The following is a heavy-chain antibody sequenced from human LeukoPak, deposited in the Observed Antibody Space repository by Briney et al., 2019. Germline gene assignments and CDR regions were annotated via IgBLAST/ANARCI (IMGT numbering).Heavy chain of an antibody. J-gene: IGHJ3*02. CDR2: ISYDGSNK. CDR3: ARDDYYGSGSEGAFDI. Sequence: GGSLRLSCAASGFTFSSYAMHWVRQAPGKGLEWVAVISYDGSNKYYADSVKGRFTISRDNSKNTLYLQMNSLRAEDTAVYYCARDDYYGSGSEGAFDIWGQGTMVTVSS. CDR1: GFTFSSYA. D-gene: IGHD3-10*01. V-gene: IGHV3-30-3*01.